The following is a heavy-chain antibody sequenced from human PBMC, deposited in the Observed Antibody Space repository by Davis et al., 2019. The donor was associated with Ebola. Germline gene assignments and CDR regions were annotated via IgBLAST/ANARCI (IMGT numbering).Heavy chain of an antibody. CDR1: GYTLTELS. Sequence: ASVKVSCKVSGYTLTELSMHWVRQAPGKGLEWMGGFDPEDGETIYAQKFQGRVTMTEDTSTDTAYMELSSLRSEDTAVYYCARDQDSSGWQAWAYWGQGTLVTVSS. D-gene: IGHD6-19*01. CDR3: ARDQDSSGWQAWAY. CDR2: FDPEDGET. V-gene: IGHV1-24*01. J-gene: IGHJ4*02.